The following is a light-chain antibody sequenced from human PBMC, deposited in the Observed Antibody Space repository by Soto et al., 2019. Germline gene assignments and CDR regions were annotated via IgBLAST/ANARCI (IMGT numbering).Light chain of an antibody. J-gene: IGKJ2*01. Sequence: EIVMTQSPATLSVSPGERATLSCRASQSVSNNLAWYQQKPGQAPRLLIQGASTRATVIPARFSGGGSGTEFTLTISSLQSEDFGIYYCQQYNNWPPEYTFGQGTKLEIK. CDR1: QSVSNN. CDR2: GAS. CDR3: QQYNNWPPEYT. V-gene: IGKV3-15*01.